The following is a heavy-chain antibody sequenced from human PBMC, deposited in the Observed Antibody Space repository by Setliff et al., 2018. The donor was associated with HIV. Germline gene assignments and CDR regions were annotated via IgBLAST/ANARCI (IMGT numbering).Heavy chain of an antibody. V-gene: IGHV4-59*08. CDR2: GHHSGTF. Sequence: SETLSLTCAVSGDSMSSYYWSWIRQPPGKGLEWIGFGHHSGTFSYNPSLNSRFTISIDTSKNQFSLNLNSVTAADTAVYYCVRHVDSDTSGHPDWFDPWGQGTLVTVSS. CDR1: GDSMSSYY. D-gene: IGHD3-22*01. CDR3: VRHVDSDTSGHPDWFDP. J-gene: IGHJ5*02.